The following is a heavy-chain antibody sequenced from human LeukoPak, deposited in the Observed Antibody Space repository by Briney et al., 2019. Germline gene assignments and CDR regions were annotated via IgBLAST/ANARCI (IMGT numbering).Heavy chain of an antibody. V-gene: IGHV4-34*01. Sequence: SETLSLTCAVYGGSFSGYYWSWIRQPPGKGLEWIGEINHSGSTNYNPSLKSRVTISVDTSKNQFSLKLSSVTAADTAVYYCARGGTLRFWSGYPFDYWGQGTLVTVSS. D-gene: IGHD3-3*01. J-gene: IGHJ4*02. CDR1: GGSFSGYY. CDR3: ARGGTLRFWSGYPFDY. CDR2: INHSGST.